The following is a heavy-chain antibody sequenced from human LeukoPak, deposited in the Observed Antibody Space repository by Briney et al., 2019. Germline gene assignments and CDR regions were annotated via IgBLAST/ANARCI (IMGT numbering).Heavy chain of an antibody. V-gene: IGHV4-34*01. J-gene: IGHJ6*03. CDR3: ASRRSGLNVGYSYGLGYYYMDV. CDR2: INHSGST. D-gene: IGHD5-18*01. CDR1: GGSFSGYY. Sequence: SETLSLTCAVYGGSFSGYYWSWIRQPPGKGLEWIGEINHSGSTYYNPSLKSRVTISVDTSKNQFSLKLSSVTAADTAVYYCASRRSGLNVGYSYGLGYYYMDVWGKGTTVTVSS.